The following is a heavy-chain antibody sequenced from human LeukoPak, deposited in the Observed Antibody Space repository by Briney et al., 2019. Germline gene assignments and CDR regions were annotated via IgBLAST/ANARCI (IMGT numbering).Heavy chain of an antibody. V-gene: IGHV4-59*01. CDR1: GGSISSYY. CDR3: ARGHTVVTDFGLNWFDP. D-gene: IGHD4-23*01. Sequence: PSETLSLTCTVSGGSISSYYWMWIRQPPGKGLEGMGYIYYSGSTNYNPSLKSRVTISGGTSKNQFSLQLSSVTAADTAVYYCARGHTVVTDFGLNWFDPWGQGTLVTVSS. CDR2: IYYSGST. J-gene: IGHJ5*02.